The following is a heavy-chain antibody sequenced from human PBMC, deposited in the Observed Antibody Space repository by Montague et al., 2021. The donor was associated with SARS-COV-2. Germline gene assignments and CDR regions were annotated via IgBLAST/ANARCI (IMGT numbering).Heavy chain of an antibody. Sequence: SLRLSCAASGFTFSSYGMHWVRQAPGKGLEWVAVISYDGSNKYYADSVKGRFTISRDNSKNTLYLQMNSLRAEDTAVYYCAKDRRYYDFWSGYLGRPTRPYSYYGMDVWGQGTTVTVSS. D-gene: IGHD3-3*01. J-gene: IGHJ6*02. CDR3: AKDRRYYDFWSGYLGRPTRPYSYYGMDV. V-gene: IGHV3-30*18. CDR2: ISYDGSNK. CDR1: GFTFSSYG.